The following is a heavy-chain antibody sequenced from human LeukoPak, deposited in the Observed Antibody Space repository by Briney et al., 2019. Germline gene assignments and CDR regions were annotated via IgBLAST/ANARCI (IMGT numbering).Heavy chain of an antibody. CDR1: GFTFSSYW. Sequence: GGSLRLSCAASGFTFSSYWMHWVRQAPGKGLVWVSRINSDGSSTSYADSVKGRFTISRDNAKNTLYLQMNSLRAEDTAVYYCAKDWGAAMVDYWGQGTLVTVSS. CDR2: INSDGSST. J-gene: IGHJ4*02. D-gene: IGHD5-18*01. V-gene: IGHV3-74*01. CDR3: AKDWGAAMVDY.